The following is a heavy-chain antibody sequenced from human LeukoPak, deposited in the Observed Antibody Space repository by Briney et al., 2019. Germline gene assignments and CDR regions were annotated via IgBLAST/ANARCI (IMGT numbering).Heavy chain of an antibody. Sequence: GGSLRLSCTGSGFAFGDHLMSWFRQAPGKGLEWVAFVRRDASGGTTDYAASVEGRFTISRDDSKGIAYLQMTGLKTEDTAVYYCASPVTAAGTGAFDIWGQGTMVRVSS. CDR2: VRRDASGGTT. D-gene: IGHD6-13*01. CDR3: ASPVTAAGTGAFDI. CDR1: GFAFGDHL. V-gene: IGHV3-49*03. J-gene: IGHJ3*02.